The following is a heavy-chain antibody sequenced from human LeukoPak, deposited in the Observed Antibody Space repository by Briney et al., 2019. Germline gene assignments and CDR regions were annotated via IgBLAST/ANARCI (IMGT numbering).Heavy chain of an antibody. Sequence: GGSLRLSCVVSGFTFSSYSMIWVRQAPGKGLQWVANMKKDGSETKYVESVKGRFTISRDHAKNSLYLQMNSLRAEDTAVYYCGRHRSGSGTYFIDYWGQGTLVSVSS. V-gene: IGHV3-7*01. J-gene: IGHJ4*02. CDR1: GFTFSSYS. CDR3: GRHRSGSGTYFIDY. D-gene: IGHD3-10*01. CDR2: MKKDGSET.